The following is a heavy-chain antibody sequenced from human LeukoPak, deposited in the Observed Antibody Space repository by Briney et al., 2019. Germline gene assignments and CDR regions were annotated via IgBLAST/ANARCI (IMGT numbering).Heavy chain of an antibody. CDR2: INHSGST. CDR1: GGSFSGYY. V-gene: IGHV4-34*01. D-gene: IGHD5-12*01. CDR3: ARGRATAPRGFDFDY. Sequence: SETLSLTCAVYGGSFSGYYWSWIRQPPGEGLEWIGEINHSGSTNYNPSLKSRVAISVDTSKNQFSLKLSSVTAADTAVYYCARGRATAPRGFDFDYWGQGTLVTVSS. J-gene: IGHJ4*02.